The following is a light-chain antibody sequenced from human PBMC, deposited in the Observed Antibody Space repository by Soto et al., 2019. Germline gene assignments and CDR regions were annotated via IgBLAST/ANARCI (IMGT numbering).Light chain of an antibody. J-gene: IGKJ3*01. V-gene: IGKV3-20*01. CDR1: QSVSSNF. CDR3: QQYGSSPPGVT. Sequence: DIVLTLSPGTLSLSPGERATLSCRASQSVSSNFLAWYQQKPGQAPRLLIYGASKRATGIPDRFSGSGSETDFTLTISGLEPEDFAVYYCQQYGSSPPGVTFGPGTKVDMK. CDR2: GAS.